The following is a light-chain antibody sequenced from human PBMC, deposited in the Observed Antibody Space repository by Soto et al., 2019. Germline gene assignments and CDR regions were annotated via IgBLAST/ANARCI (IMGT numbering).Light chain of an antibody. J-gene: IGLJ3*02. V-gene: IGLV6-57*02. CDR2: ENN. CDR3: QSYDSHNQV. Sequence: NFMLTQPHSVSESPGKTVTISCTGSSGSIASHYVQWYQQRPGSAPTTVIYENNQRPSGVPGRFSASIDSSSNSASLTISGLKTEDEADYYCQSYDSHNQVFDGGTKVTVL. CDR1: SGSIASHY.